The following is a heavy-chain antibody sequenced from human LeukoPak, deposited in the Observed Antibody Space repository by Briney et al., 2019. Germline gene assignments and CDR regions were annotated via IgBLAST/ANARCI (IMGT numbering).Heavy chain of an antibody. D-gene: IGHD2-2*01. CDR1: GGTFSSHA. J-gene: IGHJ6*03. CDR2: IIPISGTA. Sequence: SVKVSCKASGGTFSSHAIAWVRQAPGQGPEWMGGIIPISGTANYAQKFQGRVTISTDESPSTAYMELTSLTSDDTAVYYCARGLQYQLLKALGYYYMDVWGEGTTVTVSS. CDR3: ARGLQYQLLKALGYYYMDV. V-gene: IGHV1-69*05.